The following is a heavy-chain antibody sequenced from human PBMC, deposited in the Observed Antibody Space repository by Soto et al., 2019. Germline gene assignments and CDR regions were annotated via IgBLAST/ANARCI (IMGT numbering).Heavy chain of an antibody. CDR2: VYYRGRS. Sequence: SETLSLTCTVSGGSVTNSSYYWSWIRQSPGKGLEWIGSVYYRGRSYSKSSVKSRVTISVDTSKNRFSLSLNSVTASETAVYFCVSQRTTVPTQAYFDYWGPGALVTVSS. D-gene: IGHD4-17*01. J-gene: IGHJ4*02. CDR1: GGSVTNSSYY. CDR3: VSQRTTVPTQAYFDY. V-gene: IGHV4-39*01.